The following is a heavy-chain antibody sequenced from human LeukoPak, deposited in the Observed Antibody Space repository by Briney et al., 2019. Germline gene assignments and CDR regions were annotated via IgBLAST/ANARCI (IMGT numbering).Heavy chain of an antibody. J-gene: IGHJ6*03. CDR1: GGSISSYY. CDR3: ARGQRSDAGWGLYYYYYYIDV. Sequence: SETLSLTCTVSGGSISSYYWSWIRQPPGKGLEWIGYIYYSGSTNYNPSLKSRVTISVDTSENQFSLKLSSATAADTAVYYCARGQRSDAGWGLYYYYYYIDVWGKGTTVTVSS. V-gene: IGHV4-59*01. CDR2: IYYSGST. D-gene: IGHD3-10*01.